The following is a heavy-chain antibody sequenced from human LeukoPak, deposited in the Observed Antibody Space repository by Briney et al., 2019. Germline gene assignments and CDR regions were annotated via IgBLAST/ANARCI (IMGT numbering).Heavy chain of an antibody. J-gene: IGHJ5*02. D-gene: IGHD5-18*01. Sequence: PSGTLSLTCAASGCSFSSSNLHWFRQPPPKGLLGVAVVSYLGSNKYYKASVKGRFTISVDNSKNTLYLQMNSLRAEDTAVYYCAREGIQLWLGGVGDWFDPWGQGTLVTVSS. CDR2: VSYLGSNK. CDR3: AREGIQLWLGGVGDWFDP. CDR1: GCSFSSSN. V-gene: IGHV3-30-3*01.